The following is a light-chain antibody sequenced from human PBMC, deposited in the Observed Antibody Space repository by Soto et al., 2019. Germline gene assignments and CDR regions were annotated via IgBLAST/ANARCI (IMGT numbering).Light chain of an antibody. CDR3: QQRST. Sequence: EIVLTQSPATLSLSPGERAILSCRASQSVTRDLAWYQQKPGQAPRLLIYDASNRATGIPARFSGSGSGTDFTLTISSLEPADFAVYYCQQRSTFGQGTRLEIK. V-gene: IGKV3-11*01. CDR2: DAS. CDR1: QSVTRD. J-gene: IGKJ5*01.